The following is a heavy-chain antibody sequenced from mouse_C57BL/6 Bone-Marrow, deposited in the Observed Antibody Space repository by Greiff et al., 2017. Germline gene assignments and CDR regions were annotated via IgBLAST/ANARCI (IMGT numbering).Heavy chain of an antibody. D-gene: IGHD2-14*01. CDR3: ARCRSYYFDY. J-gene: IGHJ2*01. V-gene: IGHV1-82*01. CDR2: IYPGDGDT. CDR1: GYAFSSSW. Sequence: VQLKASGPELVKPGASVKISCKASGYAFSSSWMNWVKQRPGKGLEWIGRIYPGDGDTNYNGKFKGKATLTADKSSSTAYMQLSSLTSEDSAVYYCARCRSYYFDYWGQGTTRTVSS.